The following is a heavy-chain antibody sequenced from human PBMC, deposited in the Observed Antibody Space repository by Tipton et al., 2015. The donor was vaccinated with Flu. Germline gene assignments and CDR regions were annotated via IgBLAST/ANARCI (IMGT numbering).Heavy chain of an antibody. D-gene: IGHD1-26*01. CDR3: ARDPGLRELDH. CDR1: GFMFSSYA. Sequence: QLVQSGGGVVQPGRSLRLSCAASGFMFSSYAMHWVRQAPGKGLEWVALILYEGSYKYDGNNKFYADSVKGRFTISRDNSKNTVYLQMNSLRAEDTAVYYCARDPGLRELDHWGQGTLVTVSS. V-gene: IGHV3-30-3*01. CDR2: ILYEGSYKYDGNNK. J-gene: IGHJ4*02.